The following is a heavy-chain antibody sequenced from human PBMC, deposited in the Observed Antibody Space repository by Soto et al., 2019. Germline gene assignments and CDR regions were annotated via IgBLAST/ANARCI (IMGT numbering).Heavy chain of an antibody. CDR2: IYPGDSDA. CDR3: ARQADYNILTGYFYYFDY. Sequence: PGESLKISCKSSGYSFTDYWIGWVRQMPGKGLEWMGIIYPGDSDARYSPSFQGQVTISVDTSINAAFLRWNSLTASDTAMYDCARQADYNILTGYFYYFDYWGQGSLVTVSS. D-gene: IGHD3-9*01. J-gene: IGHJ4*02. CDR1: GYSFTDYW. V-gene: IGHV5-51*01.